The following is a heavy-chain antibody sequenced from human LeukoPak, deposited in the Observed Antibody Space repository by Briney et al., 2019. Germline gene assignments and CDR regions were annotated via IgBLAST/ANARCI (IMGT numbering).Heavy chain of an antibody. CDR3: ARESGVPAAEFDYYYYYMDV. CDR2: ISAYNGNT. D-gene: IGHD2-2*01. V-gene: IGHV1-18*01. Sequence: ASVKVSCKASGYTFTSYGISWVRQAPGQGLEWIGWISAYNGNTNYAQKLQGRVTMTTDTSTSTAYMELRSLRSDDTAVYYCARESGVPAAEFDYYYYYMDVWGKGTTVTVSS. CDR1: GYTFTSYG. J-gene: IGHJ6*03.